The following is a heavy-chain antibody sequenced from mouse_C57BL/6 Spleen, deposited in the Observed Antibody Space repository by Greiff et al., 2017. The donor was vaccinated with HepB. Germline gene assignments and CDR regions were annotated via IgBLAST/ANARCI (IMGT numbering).Heavy chain of an antibody. Sequence: VKLMESGGGLVKPGGSLKLSCAASGFTFSSYAMSWVRQTPEKRLEWVATISDGGSYTYYPDNVKGRFTISRDNAKNNLYLQMSHLKSEDTAMYYCAREGGHSYFDYWGQGTTLTVSS. V-gene: IGHV5-4*01. D-gene: IGHD1-2*01. CDR3: AREGGHSYFDY. CDR2: ISDGGSYT. J-gene: IGHJ2*01. CDR1: GFTFSSYA.